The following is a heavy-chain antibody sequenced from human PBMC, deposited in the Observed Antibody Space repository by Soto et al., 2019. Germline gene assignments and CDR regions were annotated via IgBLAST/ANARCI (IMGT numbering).Heavy chain of an antibody. V-gene: IGHV4-4*07. CDR2: IYTSGST. D-gene: IGHD6-13*01. CDR3: ARESEQQLAILFDY. J-gene: IGHJ4*02. CDR1: GGSISSYY. Sequence: NPSETLSLTCTVSGGSISSYYWSWIRQPAGKGLEWIGRIYTSGSTNYNPSLKSRVTMSVDTSKNQFSLKLSSVTAADTAVYYCARESEQQLAILFDYWGEGTLVTVSS.